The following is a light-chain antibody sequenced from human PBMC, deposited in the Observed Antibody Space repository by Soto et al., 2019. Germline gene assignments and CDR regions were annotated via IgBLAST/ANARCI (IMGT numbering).Light chain of an antibody. V-gene: IGLV2-11*01. CDR2: AVS. J-gene: IGLJ2*01. Sequence: QSALTQPRSVSGSPGQSVTISCTGTSRDVGRYKYVSWFQQHPDKAPKLILYAVSERPSGVPDRFSGSKSGSTASLTISGLQDDDDADYYCCSYGASYTWLFGGGTKRTV. CDR3: CSYGASYTWL. CDR1: SRDVGRYKY.